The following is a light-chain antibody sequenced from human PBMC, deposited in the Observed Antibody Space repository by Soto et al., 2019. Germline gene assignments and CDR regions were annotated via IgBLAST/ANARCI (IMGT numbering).Light chain of an antibody. CDR1: QTINNN. CDR2: GAS. Sequence: ETVMTQAPATLSVSPGERATLSCRASQTINNNVAWYQLKDGQVPRFLIYGASTRATGIPDRFSGGGSGTDFTLTISRLEPEDFAVYYCQQFASYPLTFGGGTKVDIK. V-gene: IGKV3D-15*01. J-gene: IGKJ4*01. CDR3: QQFASYPLT.